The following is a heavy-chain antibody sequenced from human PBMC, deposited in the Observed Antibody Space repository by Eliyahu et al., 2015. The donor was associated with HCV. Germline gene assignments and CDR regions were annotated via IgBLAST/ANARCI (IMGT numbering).Heavy chain of an antibody. CDR2: IKSKTDGGTT. CDR3: TTELVYRPDSSGWSLYWYFDL. CDR1: GFXFXXAW. D-gene: IGHD6-19*01. J-gene: IGHJ2*01. Sequence: EVQLVESGGGLVKPGGSLRLSCAASGFXFXXAWMXWXXXAPGKGLEWVGRIKSKTDGGTTDYAAPVKGRFTISRDDSKNTLYLQMNSLKTEDTAVYYCTTELVYRPDSSGWSLYWYFDLWGRGTLVTVSS. V-gene: IGHV3-15*01.